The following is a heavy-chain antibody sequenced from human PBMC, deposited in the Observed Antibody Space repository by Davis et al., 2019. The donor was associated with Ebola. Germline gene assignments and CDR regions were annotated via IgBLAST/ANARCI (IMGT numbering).Heavy chain of an antibody. Sequence: HSQTLSLTCAISGDSVSSGGWNWIRQSPSRGLEWLGRTYYKSTWLNDYAVSVKSRITINPDTSKNQISLHLNSVTPEDTAVYYCARGWFRGSFDYWGQGTPVTVSS. J-gene: IGHJ4*02. CDR2: TYYKSTWLN. D-gene: IGHD3-10*01. CDR3: ARGWFRGSFDY. CDR1: GDSVSSGG. V-gene: IGHV6-1*01.